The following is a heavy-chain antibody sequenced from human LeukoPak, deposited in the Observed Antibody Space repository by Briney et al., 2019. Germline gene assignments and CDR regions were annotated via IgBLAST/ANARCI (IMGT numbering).Heavy chain of an antibody. J-gene: IGHJ4*02. Sequence: SGPTLVKPTQTLTLTCSFSGFSLSTDGVAVGWIRQPPGEALEWLALIYWDDDKRYSPSLKGRLTITKDTSRNQVVLTMANVDPVDTATYFCAHSYRYHYDTDARGGHYYFDYWGQGTMVTVSS. CDR1: GFSLSTDGVA. D-gene: IGHD3-22*01. CDR3: AHSYRYHYDTDARGGHYYFDY. CDR2: IYWDDDK. V-gene: IGHV2-5*02.